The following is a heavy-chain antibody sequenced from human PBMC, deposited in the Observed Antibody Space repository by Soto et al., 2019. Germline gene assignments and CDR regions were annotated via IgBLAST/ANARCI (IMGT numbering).Heavy chain of an antibody. CDR2: IYSGGST. Sequence: GGSLRLSCAASGFTVSSNYMSWVRQAPGKGLEWVSVIYSGGSTYYADSVKGRFTISRDNSKNTLYLQMNSLRAEDTAVYYCARDMSSSWYGSFDYWGQGTLVTVSS. J-gene: IGHJ4*02. CDR1: GFTVSSNY. D-gene: IGHD6-13*01. CDR3: ARDMSSSWYGSFDY. V-gene: IGHV3-53*01.